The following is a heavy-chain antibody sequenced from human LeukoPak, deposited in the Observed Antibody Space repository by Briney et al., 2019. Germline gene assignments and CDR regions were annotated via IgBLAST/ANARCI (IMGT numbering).Heavy chain of an antibody. J-gene: IGHJ4*02. D-gene: IGHD6-13*01. Sequence: SETLSLTCTVSGASISCYYWNWIRQSPGKRLEWIGYISYSGSSNYNPSLKSRVTISVDTSTNQFSLELSSVTAADTAVYYCARDRIISGSSSWYRRRGYYFDYWGQGTLVTVSS. CDR3: ARDRIISGSSSWYRRRGYYFDY. V-gene: IGHV4-59*01. CDR2: ISYSGSS. CDR1: GASISCYY.